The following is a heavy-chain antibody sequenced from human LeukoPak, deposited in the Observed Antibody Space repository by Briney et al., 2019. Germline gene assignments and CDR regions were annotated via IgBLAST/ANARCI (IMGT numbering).Heavy chain of an antibody. J-gene: IGHJ6*03. D-gene: IGHD3-10*01. CDR1: GYSFSSYW. CDR3: ARQESGFAPEYYYYMDV. CDR2: IYPGDSET. V-gene: IGHV5-51*01. Sequence: HGESLKISCKGSGYSFSSYWIGWVRQMPGKGLEWMGIIYPGDSETRYSPSFEGQVTISADKSISTAYLQWSSLKASDTAMYYCARQESGFAPEYYYYMDVWGKGTTVTVSS.